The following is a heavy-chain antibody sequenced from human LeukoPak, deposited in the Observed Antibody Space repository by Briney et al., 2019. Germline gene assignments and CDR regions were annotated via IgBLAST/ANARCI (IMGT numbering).Heavy chain of an antibody. Sequence: GGSLRLSCAASGFTFSDYYMSWIRPAPGEGLEWVSYISSSGSTIYYADSVKGRFTISRDNAKNSLYLQMNSLRAEDTALYYCARVMPEVAFDIWGQGTMVTVSS. CDR2: ISSSGSTI. J-gene: IGHJ3*02. V-gene: IGHV3-11*01. D-gene: IGHD2-2*01. CDR1: GFTFSDYY. CDR3: ARVMPEVAFDI.